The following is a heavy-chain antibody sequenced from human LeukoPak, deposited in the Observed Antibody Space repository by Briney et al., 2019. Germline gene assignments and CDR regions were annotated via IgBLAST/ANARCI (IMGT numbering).Heavy chain of an antibody. V-gene: IGHV5-51*01. D-gene: IGHD3-16*02. CDR2: IYPGDSDT. CDR1: GYSFTSYW. Sequence: GESLKISCKGSGYSFTSYWIGWVRQMPGKGLEWMGIIYPGDSDTRYSPSFQGQVTISADKSISTAYLQWSSLKASDTAMYYCARTALGELSPDAFDIWGQGTMVTVSS. J-gene: IGHJ3*02. CDR3: ARTALGELSPDAFDI.